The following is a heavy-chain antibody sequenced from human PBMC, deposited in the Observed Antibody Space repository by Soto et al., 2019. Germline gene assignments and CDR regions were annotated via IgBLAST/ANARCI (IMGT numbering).Heavy chain of an antibody. V-gene: IGHV4-59*08. CDR3: ARQAKAYYYDSSGYYDY. J-gene: IGHJ4*02. CDR1: GGSIRSGY. CDR2: IYYSGST. D-gene: IGHD3-22*01. Sequence: XXTLSLPFTVSGGSIRSGYWSWIRQPPGKGLEWIGYIYYSGSTNYKPSLKSRVTISVDTSKNQFSLKLSSVTAADTAVYYCARQAKAYYYDSSGYYDYWGQGTLVTVSS.